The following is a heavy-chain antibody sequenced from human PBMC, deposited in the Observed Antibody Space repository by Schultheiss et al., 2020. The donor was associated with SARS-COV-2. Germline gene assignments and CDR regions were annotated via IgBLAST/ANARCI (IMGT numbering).Heavy chain of an antibody. Sequence: SETLSLTCTVSGASISSSYWTWIRQPPGKGLEWIAYVYYTGSTKYNPSLTSRVTISVDTSKNQFSLQLNSVTPEDTAVYYCARGDSRFGSVEFDPWGQGTTVTVSS. CDR1: GASISSSY. D-gene: IGHD3-10*01. CDR3: ARGDSRFGSVEFDP. V-gene: IGHV4-59*12. CDR2: VYYTGST. J-gene: IGHJ6*02.